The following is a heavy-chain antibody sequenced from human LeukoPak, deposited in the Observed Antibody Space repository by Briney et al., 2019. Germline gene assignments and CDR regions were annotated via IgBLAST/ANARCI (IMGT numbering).Heavy chain of an antibody. CDR3: ARGWFGELSWFDP. CDR1: GFTFSSYA. V-gene: IGHV3-30-3*01. J-gene: IGHJ5*02. CDR2: ISYDGSNK. Sequence: GGSLRLSCAASGFTFSSYAMHWVRQAPGKGLEWVAVISYDGSNKYYADSVKGRFTISRDNSKNTLYLQMNSLRAEDTAVYYCARGWFGELSWFDPWGQGTLVTVSS. D-gene: IGHD3-10*01.